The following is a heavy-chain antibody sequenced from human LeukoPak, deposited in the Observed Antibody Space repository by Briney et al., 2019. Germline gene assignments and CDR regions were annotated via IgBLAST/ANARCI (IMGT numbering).Heavy chain of an antibody. Sequence: GGSLRLSCAASGFTFSSYAMSWVRQAPGKGLEWVSAISGSGGSTYYADSVKGRFIISRDNSKNTLYLQMNSLRAEDTAVYYCAKSPYYDILTGYYYFDYWGQGTLVTVSS. J-gene: IGHJ4*02. V-gene: IGHV3-23*01. CDR2: ISGSGGST. D-gene: IGHD3-9*01. CDR3: AKSPYYDILTGYYYFDY. CDR1: GFTFSSYA.